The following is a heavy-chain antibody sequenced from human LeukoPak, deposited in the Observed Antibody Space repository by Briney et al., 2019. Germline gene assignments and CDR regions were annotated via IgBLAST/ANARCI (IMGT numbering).Heavy chain of an antibody. CDR2: IYTSGST. V-gene: IGHV4-4*09. D-gene: IGHD4-11*01. J-gene: IGHJ5*02. CDR3: ARDSSTVSLNWFDP. CDR1: GGSISSYY. Sequence: PSETLSLTCTVSGGSISSYYWSWIRQPPGKGLEWIGYIYTSGSTNYNPSLKSRVTMSVGTSKNQFSLKLSSVTAADTAVYYCARDSSTVSLNWFDPWGQGTLVTVSS.